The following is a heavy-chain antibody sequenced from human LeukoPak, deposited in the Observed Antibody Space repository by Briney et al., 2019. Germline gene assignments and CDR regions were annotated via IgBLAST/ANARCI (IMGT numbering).Heavy chain of an antibody. CDR2: INAGNGNT. Sequence: ASVKVSCKASGYTFTNYAIHWVRQAPGQRLEWMGWINAGNGNTKYSQEFQGRVSITKDTSASTVYMELSSLRSEDMAVYYCARAPGSGYYYWLDPWGQGTLVTVSS. D-gene: IGHD3-22*01. V-gene: IGHV1-3*03. J-gene: IGHJ5*02. CDR1: GYTFTNYA. CDR3: ARAPGSGYYYWLDP.